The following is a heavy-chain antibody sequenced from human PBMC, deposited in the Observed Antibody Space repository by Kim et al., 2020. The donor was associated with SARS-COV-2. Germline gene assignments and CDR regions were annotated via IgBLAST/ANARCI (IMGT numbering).Heavy chain of an antibody. Sequence: SETLSLTCTVSGVSISSSSYYWGWIRQPPGKGLEWIGSSYYSGSTYYNPSLKSRVTISVDTSKNQFSLKLSSVTAADTAVYYCARLPYYYGSGSYYYFDYWGQGTLVTVSS. J-gene: IGHJ4*02. D-gene: IGHD3-10*01. V-gene: IGHV4-39*01. CDR2: SYYSGST. CDR1: GVSISSSSYY. CDR3: ARLPYYYGSGSYYYFDY.